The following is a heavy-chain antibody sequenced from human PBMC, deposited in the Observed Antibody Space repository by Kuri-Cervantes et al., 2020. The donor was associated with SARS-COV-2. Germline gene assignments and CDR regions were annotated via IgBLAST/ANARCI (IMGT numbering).Heavy chain of an antibody. D-gene: IGHD5-18*01. Sequence: SKIRSPTCTVSGGSISSLYCHWIRQPPGRGLEWIGCVYNSGSTNYNPSLKGRVTISVDTSTNQISLKMSSVTAADTAVYFCARDYSNYFDYWGQGTLVTVSS. J-gene: IGHJ4*02. CDR3: ARDYSNYFDY. CDR1: GGSISSLY. CDR2: VYNSGST. V-gene: IGHV4-59*11.